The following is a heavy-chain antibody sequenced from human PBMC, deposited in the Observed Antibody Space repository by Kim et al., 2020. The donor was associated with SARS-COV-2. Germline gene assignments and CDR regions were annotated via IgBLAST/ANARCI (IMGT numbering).Heavy chain of an antibody. CDR3: ARVRIVGATGPFDY. J-gene: IGHJ4*02. V-gene: IGHV3-33*08. D-gene: IGHD1-26*01. CDR2: IWYDGSNK. Sequence: GGSLRLSCAASGFTFSSYGMHWVRQAPGKGLEWVAVIWYDGSNKYYADSVKGRFTISRDNSKNTLYLQMNSLRAEDTAVYYCARVRIVGATGPFDYWGQGTLVTVSS. CDR1: GFTFSSYG.